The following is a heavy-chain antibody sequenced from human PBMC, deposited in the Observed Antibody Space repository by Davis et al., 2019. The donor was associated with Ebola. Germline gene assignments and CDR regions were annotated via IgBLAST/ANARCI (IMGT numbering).Heavy chain of an antibody. V-gene: IGHV3-53*05. J-gene: IGHJ6*02. Sequence: PGGSLRLSCAASGFTVSSNYMSWVRQAPGKGLEWVSVIYNGGSTYYADSVKGRFTISRDNSKNTLYLQMNSLRAEDTAVYYCAKEIDYVYGMDVWGQGTTVTVSS. CDR2: IYNGGST. CDR3: AKEIDYVYGMDV. D-gene: IGHD3-16*01. CDR1: GFTVSSNY.